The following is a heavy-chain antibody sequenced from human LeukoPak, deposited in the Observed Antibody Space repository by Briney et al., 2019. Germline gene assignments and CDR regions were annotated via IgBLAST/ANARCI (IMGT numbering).Heavy chain of an antibody. CDR2: IWYDGSNK. J-gene: IGHJ4*02. CDR3: ARDLGRSTSFDY. Sequence: GGSLRLSCAASGFTFSSYGMHWVRQAPGKGLEWVAVIWYDGSNKYYADSVKGRFTISRDNSKNTPYLQMNSLRAEDTAVYYCARDLGRSTSFDYWGQGTLVTVSS. D-gene: IGHD5/OR15-5a*01. V-gene: IGHV3-33*01. CDR1: GFTFSSYG.